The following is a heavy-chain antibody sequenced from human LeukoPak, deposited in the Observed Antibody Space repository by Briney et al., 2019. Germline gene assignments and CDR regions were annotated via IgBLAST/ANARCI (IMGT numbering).Heavy chain of an antibody. D-gene: IGHD3-10*01. CDR1: GFTFSSDA. CDR3: AKDPHPHGSGNYDY. Sequence: WGSLRLSCAAPGFTFSSDAMSWVRQAPGKGLEWVSAISGSAGSRYYADSVKGRFTISRDNSKNTLYLQMNSLRAEDTAVYYCAKDPHPHGSGNYDYWGQGTLVTVSS. J-gene: IGHJ4*02. V-gene: IGHV3-23*01. CDR2: ISGSAGSR.